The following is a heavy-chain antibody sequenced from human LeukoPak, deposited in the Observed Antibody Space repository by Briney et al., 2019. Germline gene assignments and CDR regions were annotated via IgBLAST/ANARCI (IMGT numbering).Heavy chain of an antibody. D-gene: IGHD3-22*01. V-gene: IGHV4-59*01. CDR3: ARGDRSAFDY. Sequence: SETLSLTCTVSGGSISSYYWSWIRQPPGKGLEWIGYIHYSGSTNYNPSLKSRVTISVDTSKNQFSLKMTSVTAADTAVFYCARGDRSAFDYWGQGALVTASS. CDR2: IHYSGST. CDR1: GGSISSYY. J-gene: IGHJ4*02.